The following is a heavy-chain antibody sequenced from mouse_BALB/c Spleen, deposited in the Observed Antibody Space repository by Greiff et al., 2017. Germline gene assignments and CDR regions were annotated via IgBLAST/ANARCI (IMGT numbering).Heavy chain of an antibody. Sequence: EVHLVESGGGLVQPGGSRKLSCAASGFTFSSFGMHWVRQAPEKGLEWVAYISSGSSTIYYADTVKGRFTISRVNPKNTLFLQMTSLRSEDTAMYYCARWSRYGNYEDYFDYWGQGTTLTVSS. D-gene: IGHD2-10*02. CDR2: ISSGSSTI. J-gene: IGHJ2*01. CDR3: ARWSRYGNYEDYFDY. CDR1: GFTFSSFG. V-gene: IGHV5-17*02.